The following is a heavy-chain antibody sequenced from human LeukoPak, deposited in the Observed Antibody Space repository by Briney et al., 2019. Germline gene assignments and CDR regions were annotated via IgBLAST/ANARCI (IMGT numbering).Heavy chain of an antibody. Sequence: ASVKVSCKASGYTFTSYYMHWVRQAPGHGLEWMGIINPSGGSTSYAQKFQGRVTMTRDTSTSTVYMELSSLRSEDTAVYYCARDLYPGIAVAGTFDYWGQGTLVTVSS. CDR3: ARDLYPGIAVAGTFDY. J-gene: IGHJ4*02. CDR2: INPSGGST. CDR1: GYTFTSYY. V-gene: IGHV1-46*01. D-gene: IGHD6-19*01.